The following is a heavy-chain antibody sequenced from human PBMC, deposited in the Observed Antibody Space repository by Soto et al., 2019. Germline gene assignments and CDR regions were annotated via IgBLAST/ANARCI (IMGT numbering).Heavy chain of an antibody. V-gene: IGHV3-30*18. CDR3: AKEYGSSSLSPDFDY. Sequence: QVQLVESGGGVVQPGRSLRLSCAASGFTFSSYGMHWVRQAPGKGLEWVAVISYDGSNKYYADSVKGRFTISRDNSKNTLYLKINSLRAEDTAVYYCAKEYGSSSLSPDFDYWGQGTLVTFSS. CDR1: GFTFSSYG. J-gene: IGHJ4*02. D-gene: IGHD6-13*01. CDR2: ISYDGSNK.